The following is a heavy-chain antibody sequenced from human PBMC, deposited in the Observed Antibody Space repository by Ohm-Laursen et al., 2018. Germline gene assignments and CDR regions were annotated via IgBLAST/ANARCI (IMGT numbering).Heavy chain of an antibody. V-gene: IGHV4-59*08. CDR3: ARHFSYVSGTHPLDS. Sequence: GTLSLTCTVSGGSISSYYWSWIRQPPGKGLEWIAYIYYSGSTNYNPSLKSRVTISLDTSKNQFSLKLNSVTAADTAVYYCARHFSYVSGTHPLDSWGQGTLVTVSS. CDR2: IYYSGST. D-gene: IGHD3-10*01. J-gene: IGHJ4*02. CDR1: GGSISSYY.